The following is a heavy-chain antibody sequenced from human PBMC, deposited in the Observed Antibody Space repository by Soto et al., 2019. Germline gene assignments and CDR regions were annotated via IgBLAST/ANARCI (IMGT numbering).Heavy chain of an antibody. CDR2: VSVDGGGA. CDR1: GFTFSNDA. J-gene: IGHJ3*02. V-gene: IGHV3-23*01. CDR3: ALGWDTTMTMPAFDI. Sequence: PGGSLRLSCVASGFTFSNDAMSWVLQAPGKGLEWVSAVSVDGGGAYYADSVKGHFTISRDNSKNTLYLQMTSLRAEDTSVYYCALGWDTTMTMPAFDIWGQGTMVTVAS. D-gene: IGHD5-18*01.